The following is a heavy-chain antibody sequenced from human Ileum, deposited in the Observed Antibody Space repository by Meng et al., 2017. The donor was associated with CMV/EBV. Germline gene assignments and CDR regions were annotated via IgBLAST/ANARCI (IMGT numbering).Heavy chain of an antibody. CDR3: AKDGFYSGTYGSYFDY. J-gene: IGHJ4*02. CDR2: IRSKADGETT. CDR1: GMSFSHTW. Sequence: GESLKISCAVSGMSFSHTWMSWVRQAPGKGLEWVGHIRSKADGETTDYAAPVKGRFTISRDDSKDTLYLHMNSLKTEDTAVYYCAKDGFYSGTYGSYFDYWGQGTLVTVSS. D-gene: IGHD6-6*01. V-gene: IGHV3-15*01.